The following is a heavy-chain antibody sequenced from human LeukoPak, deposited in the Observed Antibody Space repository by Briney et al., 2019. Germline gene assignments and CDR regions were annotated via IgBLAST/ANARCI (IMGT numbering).Heavy chain of an antibody. CDR2: IGPNSGDT. CDR1: GYTFIDYY. D-gene: IGHD7-27*01. V-gene: IGHV1-2*02. CDR3: GRNRLGKALDI. Sequence: ASVKVSCKASGYTFIDYYTHWVRQAPGQGLEWMGWIGPNSGDTSYAQKFQGRVTVTRDTSISTAYMELSRLRSDDTAVYYCGRNRLGKALDIWGQGTMVTVSS. J-gene: IGHJ3*02.